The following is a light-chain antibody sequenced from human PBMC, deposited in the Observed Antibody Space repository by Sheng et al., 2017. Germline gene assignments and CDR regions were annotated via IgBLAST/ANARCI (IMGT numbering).Light chain of an antibody. CDR2: ADT. J-gene: IGLJ1*01. V-gene: IGLV3-1*01. Sequence: SYDLTQPPSVSVSPGQTASITCSGEKLGKKNVCWYQQKPGQSPVVVIYADTQRPSGIPERFSGSNSGNTATLTISGTQALDEADYYCQAWDSSISYVFGSWDQGHRP. CDR3: QAWDSSISYV. CDR1: KLGKKN.